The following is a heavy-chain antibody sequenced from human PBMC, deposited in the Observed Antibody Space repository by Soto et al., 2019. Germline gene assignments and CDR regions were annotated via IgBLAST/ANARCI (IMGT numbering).Heavy chain of an antibody. Sequence: SETLSLTCAVYGGSFSGYYWSWIRQPPGKGLEWIGEINHSGSTNYNPSLKSRVTISVDTSKNQFSLKLSSVTAADTAVYYCARGVSPIQYYFDYWGQGTLVTVSS. J-gene: IGHJ4*02. V-gene: IGHV4-34*01. D-gene: IGHD3-16*02. CDR1: GGSFSGYY. CDR3: ARGVSPIQYYFDY. CDR2: INHSGST.